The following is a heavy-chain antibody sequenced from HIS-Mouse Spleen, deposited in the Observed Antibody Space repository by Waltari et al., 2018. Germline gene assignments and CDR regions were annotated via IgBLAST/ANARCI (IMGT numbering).Heavy chain of an antibody. V-gene: IGHV1-18*01. CDR2: ISAYNGNT. J-gene: IGHJ4*02. CDR1: FTSYG. Sequence: FTSYGISCVRQAPGQGLEWMGWISAYNGNTNYAQKLQGRVTMTTDTSTSTAYMELRSLRSDDTAVYYCARDSVTHFDYWGQGTLVTVSS. D-gene: IGHD5-18*01. CDR3: ARDSVTHFDY.